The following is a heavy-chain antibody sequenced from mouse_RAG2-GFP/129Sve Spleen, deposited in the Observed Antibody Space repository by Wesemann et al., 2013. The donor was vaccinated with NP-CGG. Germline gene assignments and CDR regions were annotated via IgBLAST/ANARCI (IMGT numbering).Heavy chain of an antibody. CDR2: ISYSGST. V-gene: IGHV3-8*02. D-gene: IGHD1-1*01. Sequence: EYAGYISYSGSTYYNPSLKSRISITRDTSKNQYYLQLNSVTTEDTATYYCASYYYGSSYYAMDYWGGSRGTSVTVSS. J-gene: IGHJ4*01. CDR3: ASYYYGSSYYAMDY.